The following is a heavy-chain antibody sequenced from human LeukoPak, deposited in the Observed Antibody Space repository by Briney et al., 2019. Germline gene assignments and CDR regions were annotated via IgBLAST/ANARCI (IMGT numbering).Heavy chain of an antibody. J-gene: IGHJ4*02. Sequence: PSETLSLTCTVSGGSISSGDYYWSWIRQPPGKGLEWIGYIYYSGSTYYNPSLKSRVTISVDTSKNQFSLKLSSATAADTAVYYCASSSGYDYEDYFDYWGQGTLVTVSS. CDR1: GGSISSGDYY. D-gene: IGHD5-12*01. V-gene: IGHV4-30-4*01. CDR3: ASSSGYDYEDYFDY. CDR2: IYYSGST.